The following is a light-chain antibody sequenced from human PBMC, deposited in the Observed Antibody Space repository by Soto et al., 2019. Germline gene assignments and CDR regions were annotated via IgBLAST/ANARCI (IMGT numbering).Light chain of an antibody. V-gene: IGLV1-40*01. CDR2: ANN. J-gene: IGLJ1*01. CDR3: QSYDSSRSPLYV. Sequence: QSMLTEPPSVSGAPGQRVSISCTGSSSNIGAGYDVHWYQHLPGTAPKLLIYANNNRPSGVPDRFSGSKSGTSASLAITGLQAEDEADYYCQSYDSSRSPLYVFGTGSKVTVL. CDR1: SSNIGAGYD.